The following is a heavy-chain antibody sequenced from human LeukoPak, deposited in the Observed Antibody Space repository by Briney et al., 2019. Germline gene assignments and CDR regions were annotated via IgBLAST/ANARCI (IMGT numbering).Heavy chain of an antibody. J-gene: IGHJ5*02. D-gene: IGHD3-10*01. CDR3: GRDLYGSGSFLPESP. Sequence: SETLSLTCTVSGASVTTRNYYWSWIRQPPGKGLEWIGYVYYSGSTNYNPSLQSRVTMSVDTSKNQFSLKLTSVTAADTAVYYCGRDLYGSGSFLPESPWGQGTLVTVSS. CDR1: GASVTTRNYY. CDR2: VYYSGST. V-gene: IGHV4-61*01.